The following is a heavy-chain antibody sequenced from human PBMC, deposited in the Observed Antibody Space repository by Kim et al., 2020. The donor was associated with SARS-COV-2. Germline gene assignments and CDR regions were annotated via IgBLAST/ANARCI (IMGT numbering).Heavy chain of an antibody. D-gene: IGHD6-13*01. CDR1: GFTFSSYA. CDR2: ISYDGSNK. V-gene: IGHV3-30-3*01. J-gene: IGHJ6*01. Sequence: GGSLRLSCAASGFTFSSYAMHWVRQAPGKGLEWVAVISYDGSNKYYADSVKGRFTISRDNSKNTLYLQMNSLRAEDTAVYYCAVRGEDSSSWFYYYYGM. CDR3: AVRGEDSSSWFYYYYGM.